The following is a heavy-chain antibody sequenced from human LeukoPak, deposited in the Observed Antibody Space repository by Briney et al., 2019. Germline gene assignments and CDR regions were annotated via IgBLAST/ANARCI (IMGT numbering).Heavy chain of an antibody. V-gene: IGHV3-23*01. D-gene: IGHD6-19*01. CDR3: AKRDNSGWYSFDF. CDR1: GFTFNSYA. J-gene: IGHJ4*02. CDR2: ISHDATGT. Sequence: GGSLRLSCAASGFTFNSYAMTWVRQAPGKGLEWVSSISHDATGTYYSDSVKGRFTISRDNYKNTLYLQMDSLRAEDTALYYCAKRDNSGWYSFDFWGQGTLVTASS.